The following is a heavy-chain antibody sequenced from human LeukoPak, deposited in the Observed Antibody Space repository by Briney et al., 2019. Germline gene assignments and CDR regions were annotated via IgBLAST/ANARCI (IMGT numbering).Heavy chain of an antibody. D-gene: IGHD3-9*01. Sequence: GGSLRLSCAASGFTFSDYYMSWIRQAPGKGLEWVSYISSSGSTIYYADSVKGRFTISRDNAKNSLYLQMNSLRAEDTAVYYCARDQILGFDWLNDYWGQGTLVTVSS. CDR2: ISSSGSTI. CDR3: ARDQILGFDWLNDY. J-gene: IGHJ4*02. CDR1: GFTFSDYY. V-gene: IGHV3-11*04.